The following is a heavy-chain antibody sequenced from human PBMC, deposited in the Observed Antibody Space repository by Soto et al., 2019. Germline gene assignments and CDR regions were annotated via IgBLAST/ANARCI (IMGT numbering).Heavy chain of an antibody. CDR2: INPNSGGT. J-gene: IGHJ5*02. CDR3: ARAFSNYDWFDP. V-gene: IGHV1-2*02. CDR1: GYTFTGYY. Sequence: ASVKVSCKASGYTFTGYYMHWVRQAPRQGLEWMGWINPNSGGTNYAQKFQGRVTMTRDTSISTAYMELSRLRSDDTAVYYCARAFSNYDWFDPWGQGTLVTVSS. D-gene: IGHD4-4*01.